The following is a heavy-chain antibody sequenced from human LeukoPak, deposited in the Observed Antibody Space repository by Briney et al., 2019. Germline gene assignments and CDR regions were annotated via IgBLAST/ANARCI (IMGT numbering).Heavy chain of an antibody. J-gene: IGHJ4*02. V-gene: IGHV3-23*01. CDR1: GFTFSSYA. D-gene: IGHD5-12*01. CDR2: VSGSGDST. Sequence: SGGSLRLSCAASGFTFSSYAMSWVRQAPGKGLEWVSGVSGSGDSTYYADSVKGRSTISRDNSKNTLYLQMNSLRAEDTAVYYCAKTPLVIVATTTIFDYWGQGTLVTVSS. CDR3: AKTPLVIVATTTIFDY.